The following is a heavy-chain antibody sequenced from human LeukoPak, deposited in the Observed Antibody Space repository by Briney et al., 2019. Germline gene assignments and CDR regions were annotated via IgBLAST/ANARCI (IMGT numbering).Heavy chain of an antibody. V-gene: IGHV3-23*01. Sequence: GGSLRLSCAASGFTFSDYYMSWIRQAPGKGLEWVSAISGSGGSTYYADSVKGRFTISRDNSKNTLYLQMNSLRAEDTAVYYCAKDRAKQWPQGGDWFDPWGRGTLVTVSS. CDR3: AKDRAKQWPQGGDWFDP. D-gene: IGHD6-19*01. J-gene: IGHJ5*02. CDR1: GFTFSDYY. CDR2: ISGSGGST.